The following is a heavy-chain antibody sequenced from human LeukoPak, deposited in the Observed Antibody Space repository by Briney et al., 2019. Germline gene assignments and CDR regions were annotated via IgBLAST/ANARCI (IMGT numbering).Heavy chain of an antibody. CDR1: GGSISSYY. CDR2: IYYSGST. CDR3: ARGHNWGSPPPDY. V-gene: IGHV4-59*07. D-gene: IGHD7-27*01. Sequence: PSDTLSLTCTVSGGSISSYYWSWIRQPPGKGLEWIGYIYYSGSTNYNPSLKSRVTISVDTSKNQFSLKLSSVTVADTAVYYCARGHNWGSPPPDYWGQGTLVTVSS. J-gene: IGHJ4*02.